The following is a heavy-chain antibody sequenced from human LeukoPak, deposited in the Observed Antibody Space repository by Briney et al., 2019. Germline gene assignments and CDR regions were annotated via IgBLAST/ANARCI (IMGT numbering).Heavy chain of an antibody. J-gene: IGHJ5*02. V-gene: IGHV1-69*04. CDR1: GGTFSSYA. CDR3: ARDIVATENWFGP. D-gene: IGHD5-12*01. Sequence: SVKVSCKASGGTFSSYAISWVRQAPGQGLEWMGRIIPILGIANYAQKFQGRVTITADKSTSTAYMELSSLRSEDTAVYYCARDIVATENWFGPWGQGTLVTVSS. CDR2: IIPILGIA.